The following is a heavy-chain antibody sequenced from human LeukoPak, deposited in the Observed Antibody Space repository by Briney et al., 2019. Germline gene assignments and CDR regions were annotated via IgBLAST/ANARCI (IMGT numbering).Heavy chain of an antibody. D-gene: IGHD3-9*01. V-gene: IGHV1-24*01. CDR3: ATSVRYSDWSFFRLAY. CDR2: FHPEDGET. Sequence: ASVKVSCKASGYTFTGYYMHWVRQAPGKGLEWMGGFHPEDGETIYAQKFQGRVTMTEDTSTDTAYMELRSLRSDGTAVYYCATSVRYSDWSFFRLAYWGQGTQVTVSS. CDR1: GYTFTGYY. J-gene: IGHJ4*02.